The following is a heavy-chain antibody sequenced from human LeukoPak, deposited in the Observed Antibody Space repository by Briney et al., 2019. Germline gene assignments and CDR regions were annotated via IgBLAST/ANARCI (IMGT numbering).Heavy chain of an antibody. V-gene: IGHV3-48*03. CDR2: ISSSGSTI. CDR1: GFTFSSYE. J-gene: IGHJ4*02. Sequence: GGSLRLSCAASGFTFSSYEMNWVRQAPGKGLEWVSYISSSGSTIYYADSVKGRFTISRDNAKNSLYLQMNSLRAEDTALYYCARDNTNYYGSGSYRGPFGYWGQGTLVTVSS. CDR3: ARDNTNYYGSGSYRGPFGY. D-gene: IGHD3-10*01.